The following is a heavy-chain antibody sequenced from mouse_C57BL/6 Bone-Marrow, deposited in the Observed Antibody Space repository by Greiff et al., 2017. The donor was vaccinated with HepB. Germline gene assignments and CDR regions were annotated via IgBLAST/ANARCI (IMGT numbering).Heavy chain of an antibody. CDR3: GRGRLRRGAWFAY. CDR1: GYTFTSYW. V-gene: IGHV1-55*01. Sequence: VQLQQPGAELVKPGASVKMSCKASGYTFTSYWITWVKQRPGQGLEWIGDIYPGSGSTNYNEKFKSKATLTVDTSSSTAYMQLSSLTSEDSAVYYCGRGRLRRGAWFAYWGQGTLVTVSA. J-gene: IGHJ3*01. D-gene: IGHD2-4*01. CDR2: IYPGSGST.